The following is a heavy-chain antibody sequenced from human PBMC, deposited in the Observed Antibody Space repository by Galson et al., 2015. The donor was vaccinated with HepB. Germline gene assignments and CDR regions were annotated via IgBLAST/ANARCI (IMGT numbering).Heavy chain of an antibody. J-gene: IGHJ5*02. D-gene: IGHD1-1*01. Sequence: SLRLSCAASGFTFSNAWMSWVRQAPGKGLEWVGRIKSKTDGGTTDYAAPVKGRFTISRDDSKNTLYLQMNSLKTEDTAEYYCTTVPRNKYDNNWFDPWGQGTLVTVSS. CDR1: GFTFSNAW. CDR2: IKSKTDGGTT. V-gene: IGHV3-15*01. CDR3: TTVPRNKYDNNWFDP.